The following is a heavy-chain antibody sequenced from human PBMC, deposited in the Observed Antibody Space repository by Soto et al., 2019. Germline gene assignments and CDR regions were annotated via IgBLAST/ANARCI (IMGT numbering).Heavy chain of an antibody. J-gene: IGHJ6*02. D-gene: IGHD3-3*01. Sequence: GGSLRLSCAASGFTFSNAWMNWVRQAPGKGLEWVGRIKSKTDGGTTDYAAPVKGRFTISRDDSKNTLYLQMNSLKTEDTAVYYCTRSLRFLEWLPAYYYYGMDVWGQGTTVTVSS. CDR2: IKSKTDGGTT. CDR3: TRSLRFLEWLPAYYYYGMDV. CDR1: GFTFSNAW. V-gene: IGHV3-15*07.